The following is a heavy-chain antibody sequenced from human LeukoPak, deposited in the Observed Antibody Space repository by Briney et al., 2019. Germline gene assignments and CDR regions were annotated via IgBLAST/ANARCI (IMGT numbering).Heavy chain of an antibody. J-gene: IGHJ4*02. D-gene: IGHD6-19*01. CDR3: ARDRGSSSGWYAFDY. V-gene: IGHV3-23*01. CDR1: GFTFSSYA. Sequence: GGSLRLSCAASGFTFSSYAMSWVRQAPGKGLEWVSAISGSGGSTYYADSVKGRFTISRDNSKNTLHLQMNSLRAEDTAVYYCARDRGSSSGWYAFDYWGQGTLVTVSS. CDR2: ISGSGGST.